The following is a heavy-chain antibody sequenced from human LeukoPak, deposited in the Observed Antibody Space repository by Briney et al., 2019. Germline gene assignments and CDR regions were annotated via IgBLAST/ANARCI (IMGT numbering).Heavy chain of an antibody. J-gene: IGHJ4*02. Sequence: SETLSLTCVVYEGSFTSYYWSWLRQPPGKGLEWIGEIYHNGNTNYNPSLNSRVTISLDTSKSQFSLKLSSVTAADTAVYYCARCPGIAVAFDHWGQGTLVTVSS. D-gene: IGHD6-19*01. V-gene: IGHV4-34*01. CDR3: ARCPGIAVAFDH. CDR1: EGSFTSYY. CDR2: IYHNGNT.